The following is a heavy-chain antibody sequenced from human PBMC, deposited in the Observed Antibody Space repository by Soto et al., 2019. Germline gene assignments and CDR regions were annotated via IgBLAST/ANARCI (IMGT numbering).Heavy chain of an antibody. CDR1: GGTFSSYA. V-gene: IGHV1-69*01. CDR3: ARDLRRYYYGSGSPNWFDP. D-gene: IGHD3-10*01. CDR2: IIPIFDTA. J-gene: IGHJ5*02. Sequence: QVQLVQSGAEVKKPGSSVKVSCKASGGTFSSYAISWVRQAPGQGLEWMGGIIPIFDTANYAQKFQGRVTITADESTSTAYMELSSLRSEDTAVYYCARDLRRYYYGSGSPNWFDPWGQGTLVTVSS.